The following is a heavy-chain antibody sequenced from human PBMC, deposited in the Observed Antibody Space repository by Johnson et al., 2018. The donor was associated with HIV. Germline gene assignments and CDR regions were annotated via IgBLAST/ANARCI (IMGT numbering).Heavy chain of an antibody. CDR3: AIDVKYYDSSGYYSDAFDI. CDR1: GFTFDDYG. Sequence: VQLVESGGGVVRPGGSLRLSCAASGFTFDDYGMSWVRQAPGKGLEWVSGSSWNGGRTGHADSVKGRSTTSWANAKNSLYSKVNSLRGEDTDLYYRAIDVKYYDSSGYYSDAFDIWGQGTLVTVSS. J-gene: IGHJ3*02. D-gene: IGHD3-22*01. V-gene: IGHV3-20*04. CDR2: SSWNGGRT.